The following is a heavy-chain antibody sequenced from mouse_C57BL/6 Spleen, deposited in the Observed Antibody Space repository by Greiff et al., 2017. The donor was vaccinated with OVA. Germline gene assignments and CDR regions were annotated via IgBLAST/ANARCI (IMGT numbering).Heavy chain of an antibody. CDR2: INPNNGGT. CDR1: GYTFTDYY. Sequence: EVQLQQSGPELVKPGASVKISCKASGYTFTDYYMNWVKQSHGKSLEWIGDINPNNGGTSYNQKFKGKASLTVDKSSSTAYMELRSLTSEDSAVYYCAMGYYYGSSYFDYWGQGTTLTVSS. D-gene: IGHD1-1*01. V-gene: IGHV1-26*01. J-gene: IGHJ2*01. CDR3: AMGYYYGSSYFDY.